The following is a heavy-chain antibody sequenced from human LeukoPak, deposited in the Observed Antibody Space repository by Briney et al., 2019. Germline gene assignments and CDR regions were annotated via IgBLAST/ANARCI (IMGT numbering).Heavy chain of an antibody. CDR1: EFSVGSNY. J-gene: IGHJ6*03. D-gene: IGHD2-2*01. CDR2: IYSGGAT. V-gene: IGHV3-66*01. Sequence: GGSLRLSCAASEFSVGSNYMSWVRQAPGKGLEWVSVIYSGGATYYADSVKGRFTISRDNSKNTLCLQMNSLRAEDTAVYYCARGQRVSTSTWYYYYYMDVWGKGTTVTISS. CDR3: ARGQRVSTSTWYYYYYMDV.